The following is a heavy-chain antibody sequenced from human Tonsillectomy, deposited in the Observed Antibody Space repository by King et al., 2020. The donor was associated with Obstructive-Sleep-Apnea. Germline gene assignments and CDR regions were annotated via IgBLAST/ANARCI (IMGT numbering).Heavy chain of an antibody. CDR2: ISYDGGNE. CDR1: GFTFSSFT. Sequence: VQLVESGGGVVQPGRSLRLSCAASGFTFSSFTLHWVRQAPGKGLEWVTLISYDGGNEYYADSVKGRFTISRDSSKNTLYLQMNSLRAEDTAVYYCARADSSGYFTLDDSFGIWGQGTMVTVSS. V-gene: IGHV3-30*04. CDR3: ARADSSGYFTLDDSFGI. D-gene: IGHD3-22*01. J-gene: IGHJ3*02.